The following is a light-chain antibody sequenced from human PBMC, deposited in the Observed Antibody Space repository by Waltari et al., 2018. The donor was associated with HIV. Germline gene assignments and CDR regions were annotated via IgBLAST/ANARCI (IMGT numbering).Light chain of an antibody. V-gene: IGKV4-1*01. J-gene: IGKJ1*01. Sequence: DIVMTQSPDSLAVSLGERATINCKSSQSVLFSSNNKNYLGWYQQKSGQPPKLLIYWASTRESGVPDRFSGSGSGTDFTLTISSLQAEDVAVYYCQQYYSPPWTFGQGTKVEIK. CDR3: QQYYSPPWT. CDR1: QSVLFSSNNKNY. CDR2: WAS.